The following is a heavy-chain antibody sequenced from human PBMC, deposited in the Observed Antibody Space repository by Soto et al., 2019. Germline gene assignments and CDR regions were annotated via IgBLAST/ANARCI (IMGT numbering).Heavy chain of an antibody. CDR1: GVSVSRDYQ. J-gene: IGHJ1*01. Sequence: LSLTCTVSGVSVSRDYQWIWIRQPPGKGLEWIGHISYSGSPYYHPSLRSRLSISVDTSKNQFSLKVKSVTAADTAVYYCARAWDFWGQGTLVTVSS. D-gene: IGHD1-26*01. V-gene: IGHV4-30-4*01. CDR2: ISYSGSP. CDR3: ARAWDF.